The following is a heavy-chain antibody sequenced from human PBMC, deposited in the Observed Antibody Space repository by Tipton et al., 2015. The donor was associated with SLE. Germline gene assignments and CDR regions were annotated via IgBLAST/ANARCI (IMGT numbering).Heavy chain of an antibody. CDR2: IIPILGIA. J-gene: IGHJ3*02. Sequence: QSGPEVKKPGSSVKVSCKASGGTFSSYTISWVRQAPGQGLEWMGRIIPILGIANYAQKFQGRVTITADKSTSTAYMELSSLRSEDTAVYYCARDGSNRAFDIWGQGTMVPVSS. V-gene: IGHV1-69*04. CDR1: GGTFSSYT. CDR3: ARDGSNRAFDI. D-gene: IGHD1-26*01.